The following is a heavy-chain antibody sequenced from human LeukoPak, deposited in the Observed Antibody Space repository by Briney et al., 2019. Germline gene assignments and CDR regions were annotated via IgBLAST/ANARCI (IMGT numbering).Heavy chain of an antibody. CDR1: GYTFTSYG. D-gene: IGHD3-22*01. CDR2: ISAYSGNT. J-gene: IGHJ4*02. CDR3: ARGHYYDSSGYYPY. V-gene: IGHV1-18*01. Sequence: GASVKVSCKASGYTFTSYGISWVRQAPGQGLEWMGWISAYSGNTNYAQKLQGRVTMTTDTSTSTAYMELRSLRSDDTAVYYCARGHYYDSSGYYPYWGQGTLVTVSS.